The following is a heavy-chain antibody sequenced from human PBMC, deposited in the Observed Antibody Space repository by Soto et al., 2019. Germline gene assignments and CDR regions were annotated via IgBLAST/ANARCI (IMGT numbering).Heavy chain of an antibody. Sequence: EVQLVESGGGLVQPGGSLRLSCAASGFTFGSYWMNWVRQAPGKGLEWVANIKQDGTEKHYVDSVKDRFTITRDNAKSSLHLQLNSLRADDTAVYYCAGGTGWFIVDWGQGTLVTVSS. D-gene: IGHD6-19*01. CDR2: IKQDGTEK. V-gene: IGHV3-7*02. CDR1: GFTFGSYW. J-gene: IGHJ4*02. CDR3: AGGTGWFIVD.